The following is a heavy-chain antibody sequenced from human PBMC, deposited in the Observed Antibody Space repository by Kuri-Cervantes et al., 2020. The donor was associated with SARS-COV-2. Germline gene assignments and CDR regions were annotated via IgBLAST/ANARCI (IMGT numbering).Heavy chain of an antibody. D-gene: IGHD3-3*01. Sequence: ASVQVSCKASGYTFTSYAMHWVCQAPGQRLERMGWINAGNGNKKYSQQFQGRVTITRDTSACKAYMELTSLRSEDTAVYYCVKGGARITNSGVVIANWFDPWGQGTLVTVSS. J-gene: IGHJ5*02. CDR3: VKGGARITNSGVVIANWFDP. CDR1: GYTFTSYA. CDR2: INAGNGNK. V-gene: IGHV1-3*01.